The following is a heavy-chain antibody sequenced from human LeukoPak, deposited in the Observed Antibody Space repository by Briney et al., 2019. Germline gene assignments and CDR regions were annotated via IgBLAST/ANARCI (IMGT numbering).Heavy chain of an antibody. CDR1: GFTFSSYE. V-gene: IGHV3-48*03. CDR3: ARGSTYYYGMDV. CDR2: ISSSGTTI. J-gene: IGHJ6*02. Sequence: GGSLRLSCVASGFTFSSYEMNWVRQAPGEGLEWVSYISSSGTTIYYADSVKGRFTIFRDNAKNSLYLQMNSLRAEDTAVYYCARGSTYYYGMDVWGQGTTVTVSS.